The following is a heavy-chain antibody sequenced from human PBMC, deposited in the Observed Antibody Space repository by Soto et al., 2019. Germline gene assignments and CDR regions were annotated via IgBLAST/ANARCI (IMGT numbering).Heavy chain of an antibody. CDR2: ISGSGGST. V-gene: IGHV3-23*01. D-gene: IGHD2-2*01. CDR1: GFTFSSYA. CDR3: AKDGGGDIVVVPAAAPGLFDY. Sequence: GGSLRLSCAASGFTFSSYAMSWVRQAPGKGLEWVSAISGSGGSTYYADSVKGRFTISRDNSKNTLYLQMNSLRAEDTAVYYCAKDGGGDIVVVPAAAPGLFDYWGQGTLVTVSS. J-gene: IGHJ4*02.